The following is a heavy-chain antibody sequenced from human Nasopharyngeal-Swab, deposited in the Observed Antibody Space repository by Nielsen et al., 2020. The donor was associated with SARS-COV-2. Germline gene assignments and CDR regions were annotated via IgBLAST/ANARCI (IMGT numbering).Heavy chain of an antibody. V-gene: IGHV3-23*01. D-gene: IGHD2-15*01. Sequence: GESLKISCAASGFTFSSYAMSWVRQAPGKGLEWVSAIGGTGGSTYYADSVKGRFTISRDSAKNSLYLQMNNLRAEDTAVYYCARGYCSSGSCYAKHYGMDVWGQGTTVTVSS. CDR3: ARGYCSSGSCYAKHYGMDV. CDR2: IGGTGGST. CDR1: GFTFSSYA. J-gene: IGHJ6*02.